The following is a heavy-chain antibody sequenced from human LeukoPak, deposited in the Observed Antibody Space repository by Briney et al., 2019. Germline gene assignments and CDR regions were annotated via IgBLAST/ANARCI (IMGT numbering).Heavy chain of an antibody. J-gene: IGHJ5*02. Sequence: VSVKVSCKASGYTFTGYYMHWVRQAPGQGLEWMGWINPNSGGTNYAQKFQGWVTMTRDTSISTAYMELSRLRSDDTAVYYCARAAAAVYWFDPWGQGTLVTVSS. CDR2: INPNSGGT. CDR1: GYTFTGYY. V-gene: IGHV1-2*04. D-gene: IGHD6-13*01. CDR3: ARAAAAVYWFDP.